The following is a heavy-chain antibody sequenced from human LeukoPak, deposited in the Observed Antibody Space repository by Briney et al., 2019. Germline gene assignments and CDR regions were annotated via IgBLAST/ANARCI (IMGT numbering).Heavy chain of an antibody. CDR1: GFTFSSYE. J-gene: IGHJ3*02. CDR3: ARRAYYDILTGYYGDAFDI. D-gene: IGHD3-9*01. V-gene: IGHV3-48*03. CDR2: ISSSGSTI. Sequence: GGSLRLSCAASGFTFSSYEMNWVRQAPGKGLEWVSYISSSGSTIYYADSVKGRFTISRDNAKNSLYLQMNSLRAEDTAVYYCARRAYYDILTGYYGDAFDIWGQGTMVTVSS.